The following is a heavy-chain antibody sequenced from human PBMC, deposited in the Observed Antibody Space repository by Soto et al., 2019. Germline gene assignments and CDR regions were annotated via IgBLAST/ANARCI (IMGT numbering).Heavy chain of an antibody. V-gene: IGHV3-30*18. CDR3: AKDRGPDIVATDEFDY. J-gene: IGHJ4*02. CDR1: GFTFSSYG. Sequence: QTGGSLRLSCAASGFTFSSYGMHWVRQAPGKGLEWVAVISYDGSNKYYADSVKGRFTISRDNSKNTLYLQMNSLRAEDTAVYYCAKDRGPDIVATDEFDYWGQGTLVTVSS. D-gene: IGHD5-12*01. CDR2: ISYDGSNK.